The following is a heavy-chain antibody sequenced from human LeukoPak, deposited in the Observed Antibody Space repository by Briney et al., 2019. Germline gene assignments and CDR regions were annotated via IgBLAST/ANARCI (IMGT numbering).Heavy chain of an antibody. D-gene: IGHD6-6*01. CDR1: GLTFNSYN. V-gene: IGHV3-21*04. Sequence: GGALRLPCAPSGLTFNSYNIHWVLQAPGKGLEWGLSISSSSNYIYYADSVKGRFTISRDNANNSLYLQMNSLRDRDMPVYYCVRRILYSSSALDAFDIWGEGTKVTVSS. CDR2: ISSSSNYI. J-gene: IGHJ3*02. CDR3: VRRILYSSSALDAFDI.